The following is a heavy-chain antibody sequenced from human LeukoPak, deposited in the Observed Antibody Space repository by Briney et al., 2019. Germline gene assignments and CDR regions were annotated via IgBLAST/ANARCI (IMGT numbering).Heavy chain of an antibody. D-gene: IGHD6-13*01. V-gene: IGHV3-7*01. J-gene: IGHJ2*01. CDR1: GFTSRSYW. Sequence: GGSLRLSCAASGFTSRSYWISWVRQAPGKGLEWVANIDQDGSEKNHVDSVKGRFTISRDNAKSSVYLQMNSLRDEDTAVYYCSSAGAAGGARWYLDLWGRGTLVTVSS. CDR3: SSAGAAGGARWYLDL. CDR2: IDQDGSEK.